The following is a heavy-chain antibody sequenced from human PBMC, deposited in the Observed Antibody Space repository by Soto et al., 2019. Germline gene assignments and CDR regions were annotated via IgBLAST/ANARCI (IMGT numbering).Heavy chain of an antibody. D-gene: IGHD3-22*01. J-gene: IGHJ4*02. Sequence: EVQLAESGGGLVQPGGSLRLSCAASGFRFSTYWMTWVRQAPGKGLEWVANIKQDESEKYYVDSVKGRFTISRDNANNSLYLHMNSLRAEDTAVYYCAKSLTMLVSFPFDYWGQGALVTVSS. CDR1: GFRFSTYW. CDR2: IKQDESEK. V-gene: IGHV3-7*01. CDR3: AKSLTMLVSFPFDY.